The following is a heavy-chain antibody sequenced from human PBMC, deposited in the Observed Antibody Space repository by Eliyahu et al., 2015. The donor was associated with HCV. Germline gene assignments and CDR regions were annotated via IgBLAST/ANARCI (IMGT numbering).Heavy chain of an antibody. Sequence: QVQLVESGGGVVQPGRSLRLSCAASGFTFSSYGMHWVRQAPGKGLEWVAVIWYDGSNKYYADSVKGRFTISRDNSKNTLYLQMNSLRAEDTAVYYCARDKAWDAFDIWGQGTMVTVSS. V-gene: IGHV3-33*01. CDR2: IWYDGSNK. J-gene: IGHJ3*02. CDR1: GFTFSSYG. CDR3: ARDKAWDAFDI.